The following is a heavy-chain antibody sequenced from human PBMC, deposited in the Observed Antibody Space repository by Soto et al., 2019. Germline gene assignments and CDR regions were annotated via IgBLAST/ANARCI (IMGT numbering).Heavy chain of an antibody. Sequence: GGSLRLSCAASGFTFSSYAMHWVRQAPGKGLEWVAVISYDGSNKYYADSVKGRFTISRDNSKNTLYLQMNSLRAEDTAVYYCASARLQPNWFDPWGQGTLVTVSS. D-gene: IGHD4-4*01. CDR3: ASARLQPNWFDP. CDR1: GFTFSSYA. CDR2: ISYDGSNK. J-gene: IGHJ5*02. V-gene: IGHV3-30-3*01.